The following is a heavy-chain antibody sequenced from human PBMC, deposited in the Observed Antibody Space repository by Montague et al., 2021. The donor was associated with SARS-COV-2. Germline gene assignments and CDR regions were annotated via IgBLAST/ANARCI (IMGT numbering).Heavy chain of an antibody. D-gene: IGHD3-16*02. J-gene: IGHJ6*02. Sequence: SETLSLTCTVSGGSISSYYWSWIRQPAGKGLEWIGRIYTSGSTNYNPSLKSRVTMSVDTSKNQFSLKLSSVTAADTAVYYCARDLIVYDYVWGSYRPYGMDVWGQGDHGHRLL. CDR1: GGSISSYY. V-gene: IGHV4-4*07. CDR2: IYTSGST. CDR3: ARDLIVYDYVWGSYRPYGMDV.